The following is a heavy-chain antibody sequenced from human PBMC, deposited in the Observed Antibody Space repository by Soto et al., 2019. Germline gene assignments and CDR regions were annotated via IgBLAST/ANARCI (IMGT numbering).Heavy chain of an antibody. V-gene: IGHV3-30-3*01. D-gene: IGHD3-22*01. CDR1: GFTFSSYA. CDR2: ISYDGSNK. Sequence: QVQLVESGGGVVQPGRSLRLSCAASGFTFSSYAMHWVRQAPGKGLEWVAVISYDGSNKYYADSVKGRFTISRDNSKNTLYLQMNSLRAEDTVVYYCARRVMIAPFDYWGQGTLVTVSS. CDR3: ARRVMIAPFDY. J-gene: IGHJ4*02.